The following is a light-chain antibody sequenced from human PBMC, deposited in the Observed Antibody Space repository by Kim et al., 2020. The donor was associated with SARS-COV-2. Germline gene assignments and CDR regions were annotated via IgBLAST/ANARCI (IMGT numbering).Light chain of an antibody. CDR1: QGISNS. CDR3: QHYSFYPFS. V-gene: IGKV1-16*01. CDR2: AAS. J-gene: IGKJ2*03. Sequence: SVAVGDRVTLTCRASQGISNSLAWFQQKPGKAPKSLISAASSLQSGVPSRFSGSGSGTDFTLVISSLQPEDVATYYCQHYSFYPFSFGQGTKLEI.